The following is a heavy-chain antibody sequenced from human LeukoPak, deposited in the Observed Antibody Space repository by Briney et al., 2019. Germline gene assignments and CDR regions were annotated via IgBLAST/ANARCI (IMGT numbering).Heavy chain of an antibody. CDR1: GFTFRSYW. Sequence: PGGALRLSCVASGFTFRSYWIQWVRQAPGKGLVWVSRINSDGCSTSHADSVKGRFTIYRDNAKNTLFLQMNSLRAEDTAVYYCAREGYSGPYLDYWGQGTLVTVSS. J-gene: IGHJ4*02. D-gene: IGHD4-11*01. CDR2: INSDGCST. CDR3: AREGYSGPYLDY. V-gene: IGHV3-74*01.